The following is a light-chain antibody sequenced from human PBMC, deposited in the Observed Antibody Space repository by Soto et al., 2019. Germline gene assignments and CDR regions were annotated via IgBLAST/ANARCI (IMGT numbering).Light chain of an antibody. CDR3: ATWDDSLNGVV. CDR1: SSNIGTNT. V-gene: IGLV1-44*01. Sequence: QSVLTQPPSASGTPGQRVSISCSGGSSNIGTNTVNWYQHLPGTAPKLLIFSNDERPSGVPDRFSGSKSGTSASLGISGLQSDDEADYYCATWDDSLNGVVFGGGTKVTVL. J-gene: IGLJ2*01. CDR2: SND.